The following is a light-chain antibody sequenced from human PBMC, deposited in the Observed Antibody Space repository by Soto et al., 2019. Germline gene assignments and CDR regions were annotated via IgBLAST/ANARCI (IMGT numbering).Light chain of an antibody. Sequence: DIVMTQSPDSLAVSLGERATINCKSSQSILYSSNNKNCLAWYQQKPGQPPKLLIYWASTRESGVPDRFSGSGSGTDFTLIISSLQAEDVAVYYCQQYCTTPHTFGGGTKVEIK. V-gene: IGKV4-1*01. CDR3: QQYCTTPHT. J-gene: IGKJ4*01. CDR2: WAS. CDR1: QSILYSSNNKNC.